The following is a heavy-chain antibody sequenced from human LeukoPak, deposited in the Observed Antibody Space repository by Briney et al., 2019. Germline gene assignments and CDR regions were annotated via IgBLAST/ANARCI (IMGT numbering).Heavy chain of an antibody. CDR3: AKDRWMDTLMNRPFDH. D-gene: IGHD5-24*01. V-gene: IGHV3-30*02. CDR1: GFTFSSYD. Sequence: GGSLRLSCAASGFTFSSYDMHWVRQAPGKGLEWVAFIRNDGTNEYYADSVKGRFTISRDNSKNTLYPQMNSLRDEDTAVYYCAKDRWMDTLMNRPFDHWGEGTLVTVSS. J-gene: IGHJ4*02. CDR2: IRNDGTNE.